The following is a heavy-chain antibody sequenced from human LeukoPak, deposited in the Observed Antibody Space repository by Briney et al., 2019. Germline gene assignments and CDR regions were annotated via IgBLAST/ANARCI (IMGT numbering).Heavy chain of an antibody. V-gene: IGHV3-30-3*01. CDR2: IPHDGSNA. CDR1: GFTFTRNC. CDR3: ATGSDFYYAS. D-gene: IGHD3-3*01. J-gene: IGHJ5*02. Sequence: GGSLRLSSVASGFTFTRNCMHWVRQAPGKGLEWVAAIPHDGSNAYYADSVKGRFTISRDDSKNTQYLQMNSLRIEDSAVYYCATGSDFYYASWGQGTLVTVSS.